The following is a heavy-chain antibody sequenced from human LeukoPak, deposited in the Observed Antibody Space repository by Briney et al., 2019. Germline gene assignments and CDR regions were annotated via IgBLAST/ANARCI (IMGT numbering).Heavy chain of an antibody. CDR3: ARCRIAAPETRYWYFDL. CDR1: GGSISNKY. Sequence: SETLSLTCIVSGGSISNKYWSWIRQPPGKGLEWIGYIYYSGSTNHNPSLKSRVNISVDTSKNQFSLNLSSVTAADTGVYYCARCRIAAPETRYWYFDLWGRGTPVTVSS. J-gene: IGHJ2*01. D-gene: IGHD6-13*01. CDR2: IYYSGST. V-gene: IGHV4-59*01.